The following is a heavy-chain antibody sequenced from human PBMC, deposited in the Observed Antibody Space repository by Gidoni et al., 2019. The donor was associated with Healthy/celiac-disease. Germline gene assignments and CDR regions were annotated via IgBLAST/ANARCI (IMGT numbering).Heavy chain of an antibody. CDR2: IYYSGST. Sequence: QVQLQEPGPGLVKPSQPLSLTCPVSGGSISSGGYYWSWIRQHPGKGLEWIGYIYYSGSTYYNPSLKSRVTMSVDTSKNQFSLKLSSVTAADTAVYYCARDTIRGAFDIWGQGTMVTVSS. J-gene: IGHJ3*02. CDR3: ARDTIRGAFDI. V-gene: IGHV4-31*03. CDR1: GGSISSGGYY. D-gene: IGHD3-10*01.